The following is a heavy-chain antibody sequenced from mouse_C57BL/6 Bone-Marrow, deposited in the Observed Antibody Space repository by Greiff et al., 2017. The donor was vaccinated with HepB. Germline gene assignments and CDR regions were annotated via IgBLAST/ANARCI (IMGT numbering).Heavy chain of an antibody. CDR2: ISNLAYSI. Sequence: DVKLVESGGGLVQPGGSLKLSCAASGFTFSDYGMAWVRQAPRKGPEWVAFISNLAYSIYYADTVTGRFTISRENAKNTLYLEMSSLRSEDTAMYYCARLDRQRRLRGYAMDYWGQGTSVTVSS. D-gene: IGHD3-2*02. CDR3: ARLDRQRRLRGYAMDY. J-gene: IGHJ4*01. V-gene: IGHV5-15*01. CDR1: GFTFSDYG.